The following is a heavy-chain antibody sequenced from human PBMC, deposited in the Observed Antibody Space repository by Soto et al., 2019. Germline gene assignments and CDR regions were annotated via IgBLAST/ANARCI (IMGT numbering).Heavy chain of an antibody. Sequence: QVQLQESGPGLVKPSQTLSLSCTVSGGSISSGDYYWSWSRQPPGKGLEWIGYIYYSGSTYYNPSLKSRVTIAVDTSKNQFSLELSSVTAADTAVYYWAEGGCRSTSCYQFDYWGQGTLVTVSA. CDR3: AEGGCRSTSCYQFDY. V-gene: IGHV4-30-4*01. CDR2: IYYSGST. J-gene: IGHJ4*02. D-gene: IGHD2-2*01. CDR1: GGSISSGDYY.